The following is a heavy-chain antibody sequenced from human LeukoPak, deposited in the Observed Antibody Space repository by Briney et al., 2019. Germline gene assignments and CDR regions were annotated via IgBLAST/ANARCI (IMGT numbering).Heavy chain of an antibody. Sequence: AGGSLRLSWAAAGFTFSSDWMSWVRQAPGKGREWVANIKQDGSEKYYVDSVKGRFTISRDNAKNSLYLQMNSLRAEDTAVSYCATDRVLRFLEWSLKSCYFDYWGQGTLVTVSS. CDR2: IKQDGSEK. J-gene: IGHJ4*02. V-gene: IGHV3-7*01. D-gene: IGHD3-3*01. CDR3: ATDRVLRFLEWSLKSCYFDY. CDR1: GFTFSSDW.